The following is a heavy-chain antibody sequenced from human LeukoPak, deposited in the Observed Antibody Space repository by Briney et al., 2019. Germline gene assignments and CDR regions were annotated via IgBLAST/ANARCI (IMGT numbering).Heavy chain of an antibody. J-gene: IGHJ5*02. CDR1: GGSISSYY. Sequence: PSETLSLTCTGSGGSISSYYWSWIRQPPGKGLEWIGYIYYSGGTNYNPSLKSRVTISVDTSKNQFSLKLSSVTAADTAVYYCARDLGIAVAGTHYNWFDPWGQGTLVTVSS. D-gene: IGHD6-19*01. CDR3: ARDLGIAVAGTHYNWFDP. CDR2: IYYSGGT. V-gene: IGHV4-59*01.